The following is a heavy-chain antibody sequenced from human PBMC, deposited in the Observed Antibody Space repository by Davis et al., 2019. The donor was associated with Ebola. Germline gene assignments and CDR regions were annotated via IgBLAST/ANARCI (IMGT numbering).Heavy chain of an antibody. CDR3: ARGPQVIAPAFDI. J-gene: IGHJ3*02. V-gene: IGHV4-59*06. D-gene: IGHD2-15*01. CDR2: IYYSGST. CDR1: GGSISSYY. Sequence: PSETLSLTCTVSGGSISSYYWSWIRQHPGKGLEWIGYIYYSGSTYYNPSLKSRVTISVDTSKNQFSLKLSSVTVADTAVYYCARGPQVIAPAFDIWGQGTMVTVSS.